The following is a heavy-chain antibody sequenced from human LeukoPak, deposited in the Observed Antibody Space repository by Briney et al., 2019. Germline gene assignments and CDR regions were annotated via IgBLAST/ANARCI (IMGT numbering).Heavy chain of an antibody. D-gene: IGHD2-2*01. CDR1: GGSISSYY. J-gene: IGHJ3*02. Sequence: PSETLSLTCTVSGGSISSYYWSWIRQPPGKGLEWIGYIYYTGSTSYNPSLKSRVTISVVTSKNQFSLKLSSVTAADTAVYYCARCSSISAFDIWGQGTMVTVSS. CDR3: ARCSSISAFDI. CDR2: IYYTGST. V-gene: IGHV4-59*12.